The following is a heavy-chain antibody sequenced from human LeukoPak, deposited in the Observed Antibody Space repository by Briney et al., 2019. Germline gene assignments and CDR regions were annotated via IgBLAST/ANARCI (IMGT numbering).Heavy chain of an antibody. Sequence: SQALSLTCIVSGGSISRGSYYWSWIRQPAGKGLEWMGRIYNSGSTNYNPSLKSRLTISVDTSKNQFSLKLSSVTAADTAVYYCARSRPFLYYGSGSYRDYWGQGTLVTVSS. CDR1: GGSISRGSYY. V-gene: IGHV4-61*02. CDR2: IYNSGST. CDR3: ARSRPFLYYGSGSYRDY. D-gene: IGHD3-10*01. J-gene: IGHJ4*02.